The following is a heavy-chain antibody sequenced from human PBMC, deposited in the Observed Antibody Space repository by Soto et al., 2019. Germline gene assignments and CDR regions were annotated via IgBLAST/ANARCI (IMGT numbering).Heavy chain of an antibody. CDR3: ATDFAYFGIKEPNAFDI. D-gene: IGHD3-9*01. Sequence: ASVKVSCKVSGYTLTELSMHWVRQAPGKGLEWMGGFDPEDGETIYAQKFQGRVTMTEDTSTDTAYMELSSLRSEDTAVYYCATDFAYFGIKEPNAFDIWGRGTMVTVSS. CDR1: GYTLTELS. J-gene: IGHJ3*02. CDR2: FDPEDGET. V-gene: IGHV1-24*01.